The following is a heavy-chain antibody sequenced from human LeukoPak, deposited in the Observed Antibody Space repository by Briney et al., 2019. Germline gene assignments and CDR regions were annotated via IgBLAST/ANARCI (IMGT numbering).Heavy chain of an antibody. Sequence: SETLSLTCTVSGGSVSSGSYYWSWIRQPPGKGLEWIGYVYYTGSTNYNPSLKSRVTISVDSSKNQFSLKLTSVTAADTAVYYCARSGVGVAGTDRWGQGTLVTVSS. J-gene: IGHJ5*02. CDR2: VYYTGST. V-gene: IGHV4-61*01. D-gene: IGHD6-19*01. CDR1: GGSVSSGSYY. CDR3: ARSGVGVAGTDR.